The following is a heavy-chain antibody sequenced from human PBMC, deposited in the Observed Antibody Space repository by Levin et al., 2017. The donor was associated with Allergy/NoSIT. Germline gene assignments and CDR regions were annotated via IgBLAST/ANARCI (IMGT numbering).Heavy chain of an antibody. CDR3: AKGDHIAGNWFDP. Sequence: SETLSLTCAVSGGSISSSNWWSWVRQLPGKGLEWIGEVHHSGSTNYNPSFRIRVTMSVDKSKNQFSLKLNSVTAADTVLSYCAKGDHIAGNWFDPWGQGTLVTVYS. D-gene: IGHD3-16*01. J-gene: IGHJ5*02. CDR2: VHHSGST. V-gene: IGHV4-4*02. CDR1: GGSISSSNW.